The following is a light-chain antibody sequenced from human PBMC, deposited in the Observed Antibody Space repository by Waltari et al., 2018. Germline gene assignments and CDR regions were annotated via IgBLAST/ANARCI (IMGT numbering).Light chain of an antibody. CDR2: GAS. CDR3: QQYNNWSYT. Sequence: EIVMKQSPATLFVSPGERATLPCRASQGGSDNLAWYQQKPGQAPRLLIYGASTRATGIPARFSGSGSGTEFTLTISSLQSEDFAVYYCQQYNNWSYTFGQGTKLEIK. CDR1: QGGSDN. V-gene: IGKV3-15*01. J-gene: IGKJ2*01.